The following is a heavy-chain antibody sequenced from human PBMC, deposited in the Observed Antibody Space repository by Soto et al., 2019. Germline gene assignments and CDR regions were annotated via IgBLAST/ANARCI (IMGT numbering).Heavy chain of an antibody. CDR1: GGSISSGGYY. V-gene: IGHV4-31*03. J-gene: IGHJ5*02. CDR2: IYYSGST. D-gene: IGHD3-22*01. CDR3: ARVRKSSGSVRWFDP. Sequence: QVQLQESGPGLVKPSQTLSLTCTVSGGSISSGGYYWSWIRQHPGKGLEWIGYIYYSGSTYYNPSLKSRVTISVDTSKNQFSLKLSSVTAADTGVYYCARVRKSSGSVRWFDPWGQGTLVTVSS.